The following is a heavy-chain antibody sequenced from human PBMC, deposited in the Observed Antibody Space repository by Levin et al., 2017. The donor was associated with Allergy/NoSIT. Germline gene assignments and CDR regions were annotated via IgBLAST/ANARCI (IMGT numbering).Heavy chain of an antibody. J-gene: IGHJ4*02. CDR2: IYYSGST. Sequence: PSETLSLTCTVSGGSISSSSYYWGWIRQPPGKGLEWIGSIYYSGSTYYNPSLKSRVTISVDTSKNQFSLKLSSVTAADTAVYYCARQGGAAALDYWGQGTLVTVSS. V-gene: IGHV4-39*01. CDR3: ARQGGAAALDY. CDR1: GGSISSSSYY. D-gene: IGHD6-13*01.